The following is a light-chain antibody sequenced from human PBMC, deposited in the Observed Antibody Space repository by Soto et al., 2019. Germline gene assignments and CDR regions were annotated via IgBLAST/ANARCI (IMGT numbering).Light chain of an antibody. CDR1: SSNIGSNT. J-gene: IGLJ7*01. V-gene: IGLV1-44*01. CDR3: AAWDDSLNGAV. CDR2: SNN. Sequence: QSVLTQPPSASGTPGQRVTISCSGSSSNIGSNTVNWYQQPPGTAPKLLIHSNNQRPSGVPDRFSGSKSGTSASLAISGLQSEDEADYYCAAWDDSLNGAVFGGGTQLTVL.